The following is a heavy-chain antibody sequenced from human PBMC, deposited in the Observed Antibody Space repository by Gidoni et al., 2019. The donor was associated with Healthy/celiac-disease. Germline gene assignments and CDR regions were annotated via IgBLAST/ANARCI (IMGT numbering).Heavy chain of an antibody. CDR3: ARVEIVVVPSLFDY. V-gene: IGHV4-61*01. Sequence: QVQLQESGPGLVKPSETLSLTCTVSGGSVSSGSYYWSWIRPPPGKGLEWIGYIYYSGSTHYNPSLKSRVTISVDTSKNQFSLKLSSVTAADTAVYYCARVEIVVVPSLFDYWGQGTLVTVSS. CDR1: GGSVSSGSYY. D-gene: IGHD3-22*01. J-gene: IGHJ4*02. CDR2: IYYSGST.